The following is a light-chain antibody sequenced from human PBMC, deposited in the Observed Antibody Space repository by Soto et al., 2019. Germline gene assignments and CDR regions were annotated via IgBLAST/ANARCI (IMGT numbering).Light chain of an antibody. V-gene: IGKV3-20*01. CDR2: GTS. Sequence: EIVLTQSPGALSLSPGERGTLSCRASQSVRSSNLAWFQQKPGQAPRLLIFGTSSRATGIPDRFSGSGSGTDFTLTISRLEVEYCAVYYCQHYGRSTWTFGQGTKVEIK. CDR3: QHYGRSTWT. J-gene: IGKJ1*01. CDR1: QSVRSSN.